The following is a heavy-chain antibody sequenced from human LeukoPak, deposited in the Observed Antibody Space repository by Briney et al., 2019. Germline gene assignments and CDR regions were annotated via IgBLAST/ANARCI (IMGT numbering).Heavy chain of an antibody. Sequence: PSQTLSLTCTVSGGSISSGDYYWSWIRQPPGKGLEWIGYIYYSGSTYYNPSLKSRVTISVDTSKNQFSLKLSSVTAADTAVCYCARLPHYYDSSGYYLGYFDYWGQGTLVTVSS. J-gene: IGHJ4*02. CDR2: IYYSGST. D-gene: IGHD3-22*01. CDR1: GGSISSGDYY. V-gene: IGHV4-30-4*01. CDR3: ARLPHYYDSSGYYLGYFDY.